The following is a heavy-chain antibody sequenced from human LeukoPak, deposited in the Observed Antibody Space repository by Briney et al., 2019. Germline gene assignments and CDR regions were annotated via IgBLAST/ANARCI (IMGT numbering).Heavy chain of an antibody. J-gene: IGHJ4*02. CDR2: INPYTGAA. D-gene: IGHD3-22*01. Sequence: AASVMVSCKASGYTFTENYIDCVRQAPGQGLECMGLINPYTGAANYTQNFQGRVTMTRDTSVSTAYMHLSGLRSDDTAVYYCARGKSGYSPWGQGTPVTVSS. CDR1: GYTFTENY. V-gene: IGHV1-2*02. CDR3: ARGKSGYSP.